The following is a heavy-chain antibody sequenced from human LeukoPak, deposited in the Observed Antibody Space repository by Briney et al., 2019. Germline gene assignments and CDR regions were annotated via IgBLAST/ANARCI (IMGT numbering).Heavy chain of an antibody. CDR2: IYYSGST. CDR1: GGSISSYY. D-gene: IGHD6-13*01. J-gene: IGHJ1*01. V-gene: IGHV4-59*08. CDR3: GRGSGAGTFFQH. Sequence: SETLSLTCTVSGGSISSYYWSWIRQPPGKGLERIWYIYYSGSTNYNPSLKSRVTISVETSKTQFSLKLRSVTGADTAVYYCGRGSGAGTFFQHWGEGTLVTVSS.